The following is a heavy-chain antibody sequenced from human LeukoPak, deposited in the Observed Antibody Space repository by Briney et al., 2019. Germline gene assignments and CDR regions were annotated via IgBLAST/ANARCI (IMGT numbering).Heavy chain of an antibody. V-gene: IGHV1-2*02. J-gene: IGHJ4*02. CDR2: INPNSGDT. CDR1: GYTFTRYY. Sequence: ASVKVSCKASGYTFTRYYMHWVRQAPGQGLEWMGWINPNSGDTNYAQKFQGRVTMTSDTSIRTAYLELSGLRSDDTAVYYCAKNPYEYYFDYWGQGTLVTVSS. D-gene: IGHD5-12*01. CDR3: AKNPYEYYFDY.